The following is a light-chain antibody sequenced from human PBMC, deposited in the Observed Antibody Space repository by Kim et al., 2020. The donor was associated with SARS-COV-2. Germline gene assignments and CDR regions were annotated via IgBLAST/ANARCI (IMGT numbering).Light chain of an antibody. V-gene: IGLV1-44*01. CDR2: TNN. CDR3: ASWDVSLNGWV. J-gene: IGLJ3*02. CDR1: SSNIGSNT. Sequence: ELTQPPSASGTPGQRVTISCSGSSSNIGSNTVNWYQQLPGRAPKLLINTNNQGPSGVPDRFSGSKSGTSAFLAISWLQSEDEADYYCASWDVSLNGWVFGGGTQLTVL.